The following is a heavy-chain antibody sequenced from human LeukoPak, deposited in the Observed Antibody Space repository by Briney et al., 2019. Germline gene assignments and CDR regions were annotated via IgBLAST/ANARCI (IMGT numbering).Heavy chain of an antibody. CDR3: ARDFDDPTGHYYYLPDY. J-gene: IGHJ4*02. Sequence: GGSLRLSCAASGFNFRRNGMHWVRQAPGKGLEWLSFIRFVGTKKFYTQSVRGRFTISRDTSINVLYLQMNNLTAEDTAVYYCARDFDDPTGHYYYLPDYWGPETQVTVSS. D-gene: IGHD3-22*01. V-gene: IGHV3-30*02. CDR1: GFNFRRNG. CDR2: IRFVGTKK.